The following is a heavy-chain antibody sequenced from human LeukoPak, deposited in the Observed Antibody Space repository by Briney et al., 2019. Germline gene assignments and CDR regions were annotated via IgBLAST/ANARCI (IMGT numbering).Heavy chain of an antibody. Sequence: SVKVSCKASGGTFSSYAISWVRQAPGQGLEWMGGVIPIFGTANYAQKFQGRVTITAVESTSTAYMELSSLRSEDTAVYYCARSLWFGELEFWFDPWGQGTLVTVSS. CDR3: ARSLWFGELEFWFDP. J-gene: IGHJ5*02. V-gene: IGHV1-69*13. CDR2: VIPIFGTA. D-gene: IGHD3-10*01. CDR1: GGTFSSYA.